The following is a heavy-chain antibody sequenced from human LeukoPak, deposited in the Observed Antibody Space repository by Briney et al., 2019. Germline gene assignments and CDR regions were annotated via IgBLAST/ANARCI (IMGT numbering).Heavy chain of an antibody. J-gene: IGHJ4*02. V-gene: IGHV3-23*01. CDR2: ISGNGDTT. CDR1: GFTFSSYA. D-gene: IGHD1-1*01. CDR3: VKDVNWSTY. Sequence: GGSLRLSCAASGFTFSSYAMSWVRQAPGKGLEWVSVISGNGDTTYYADSVKGRFTISRDNSRNTVYLQMDSLRGDDTAVYYCVKDVNWSTYWGQGTLVTVSS.